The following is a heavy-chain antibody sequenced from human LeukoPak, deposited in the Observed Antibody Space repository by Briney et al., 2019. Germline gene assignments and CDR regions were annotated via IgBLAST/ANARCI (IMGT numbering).Heavy chain of an antibody. Sequence: SETLSLTCTVSGGSISSYYWSWIREPPGKGLEWIGYIYYSGSTNYNPSLKSRVTISVDTSKNQFSLKLCSVTAADTAVYYCARLSRYYFDYWGQGTLVTVSS. CDR3: ARLSRYYFDY. CDR2: IYYSGST. V-gene: IGHV4-59*08. CDR1: GGSISSYY. J-gene: IGHJ4*02. D-gene: IGHD1-14*01.